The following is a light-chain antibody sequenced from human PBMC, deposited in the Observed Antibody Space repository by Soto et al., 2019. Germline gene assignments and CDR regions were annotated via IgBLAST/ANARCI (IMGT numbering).Light chain of an antibody. Sequence: DIHMTHSPASVSASVLDRVSITFLASQGISSWLAWYQQKPGKAPKLLIYAASSLQSGVPSRFSGSGSGTDFTLTISSLQSEDFAVYYCQQYNNWPITFGQGTRLEIK. CDR2: AAS. CDR1: QGISSW. CDR3: QQYNNWPIT. J-gene: IGKJ5*01. V-gene: IGKV1-12*01.